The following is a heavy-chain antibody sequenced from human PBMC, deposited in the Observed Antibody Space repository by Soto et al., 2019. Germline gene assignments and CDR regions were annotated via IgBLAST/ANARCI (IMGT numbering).Heavy chain of an antibody. V-gene: IGHV3-48*02. CDR1: GFTFSSYS. J-gene: IGHJ6*02. CDR2: ISSSSSTI. Sequence: PVGSLRLSCAASGFTFSSYSMNWVRQAPGKGLEWVSYISSSSSTIYYADSVKGRFTISRDNAKNSLYLQMNSLRDEDTAVYYCARSVDTAMDYGMDVWGQGTTVTVSS. CDR3: ARSVDTAMDYGMDV. D-gene: IGHD5-18*01.